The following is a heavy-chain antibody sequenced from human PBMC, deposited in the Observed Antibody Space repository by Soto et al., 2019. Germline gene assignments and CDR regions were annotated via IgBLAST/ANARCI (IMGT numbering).Heavy chain of an antibody. D-gene: IGHD2-2*01. J-gene: IGHJ4*02. CDR2: LSWNSGSI. V-gene: IGHV3-9*01. CDR3: AKGGQLLSGWGGY. CDR1: GFTFDDYA. Sequence: EVQLVESGGGLVQPGRSLRLSCAASGFTFDDYAMHWVRQAPGKGLEWVSGLSWNSGSIGYADSVKGRFTISRDNAKNALYLPLNSLRAGDRALYYCAKGGQLLSGWGGYWGQGTLVNVSS.